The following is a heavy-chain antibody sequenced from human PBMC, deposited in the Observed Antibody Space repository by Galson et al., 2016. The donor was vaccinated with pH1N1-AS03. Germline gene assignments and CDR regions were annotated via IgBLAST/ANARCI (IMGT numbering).Heavy chain of an antibody. V-gene: IGHV3-48*03. D-gene: IGHD5-12*01. Sequence: SLRLSCAAFGFTFGIHEMNWVRQAPGKGLEWVAYISDSGGARYHADSVKGRFTISRDNDRKSLYLQMNSLRVEDTAIYYCARDLKWGFGGGLTYGMDVWGQGTTVTVSS. CDR1: GFTFGIHE. J-gene: IGHJ6*02. CDR3: ARDLKWGFGGGLTYGMDV. CDR2: ISDSGGAR.